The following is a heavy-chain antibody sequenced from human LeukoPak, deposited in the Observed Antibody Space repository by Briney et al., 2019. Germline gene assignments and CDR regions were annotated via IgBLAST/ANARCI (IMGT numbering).Heavy chain of an antibody. Sequence: GASVKVSCKASGYTFTNYFMHWVRQAPGQGLEWMGVINPSGGGTTYAQRSQGRVTMTRDTSTSTVHMELSSLRSEDTAVYYCARGQNKCLGHWGQGTLVTVSS. J-gene: IGHJ4*02. D-gene: IGHD2/OR15-2a*01. CDR3: ARGQNKCLGH. CDR1: GYTFTNYF. CDR2: INPSGGGT. V-gene: IGHV1-46*01.